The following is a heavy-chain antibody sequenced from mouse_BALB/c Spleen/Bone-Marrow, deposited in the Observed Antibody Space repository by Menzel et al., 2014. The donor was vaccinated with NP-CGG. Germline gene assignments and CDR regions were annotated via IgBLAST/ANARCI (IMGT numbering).Heavy chain of an antibody. Sequence: VKLMESGAELARPGASVKMSCKASGYTFTSYTIHWVKQRPGQGLEWIGYINPSSDYTNYNQRFKDKATLTADKSSSTAYMQLSSLTSEDSAVYYCAREGLRAWFVYWGQGTLATVSA. V-gene: IGHV1-4*01. CDR3: AREGLRAWFVY. CDR1: GYTFTSYT. CDR2: INPSSDYT. J-gene: IGHJ3*01. D-gene: IGHD2-4*01.